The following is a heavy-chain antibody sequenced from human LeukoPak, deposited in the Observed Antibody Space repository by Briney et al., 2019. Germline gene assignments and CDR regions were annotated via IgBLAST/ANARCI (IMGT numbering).Heavy chain of an antibody. J-gene: IGHJ6*03. CDR3: ARGGITTNMDV. CDR1: GYTFSDYY. D-gene: IGHD3-10*01. Sequence: ASVKVSCKTSGYTFSDYYIHWIRQAPGQGLEWMGWISANNGNTNYAQKLQGRVTMTTDTSTSTAYMELRSLRSDDTAVYYCARGGITTNMDVWGKGTTVTVSS. CDR2: ISANNGNT. V-gene: IGHV1-18*04.